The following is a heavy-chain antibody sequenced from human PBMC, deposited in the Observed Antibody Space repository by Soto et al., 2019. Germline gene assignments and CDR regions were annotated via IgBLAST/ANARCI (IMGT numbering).Heavy chain of an antibody. D-gene: IGHD3-3*01. CDR1: GFNFSSYA. Sequence: PGGSLRLSXAASGFNFSSYAMSWVRQAPGEGLEWVSAISGSGGSTYYADSVKGRFTISRDNSKNTVYLQMNSLRAEDTAVYYCAKDGAYYDLWGGWCLDAFDIWGQGTLVTVSS. CDR2: ISGSGGST. V-gene: IGHV3-23*01. CDR3: AKDGAYYDLWGGWCLDAFDI. J-gene: IGHJ3*02.